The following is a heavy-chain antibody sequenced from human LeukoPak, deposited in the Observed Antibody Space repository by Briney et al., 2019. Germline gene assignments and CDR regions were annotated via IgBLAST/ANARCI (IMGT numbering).Heavy chain of an antibody. V-gene: IGHV1-46*01. CDR1: GYTFTSYY. D-gene: IGHD3-22*01. J-gene: IGHJ3*02. Sequence: GASVKVSCKASGYTFTSYYMHWVRQAPGQGLEWMGIINPSGGSTSYAQKFQGRVTMTRDMSTSTVYMELSSLRSEDTAVYYCASAFVSGYYPYDAFDIWGQGTMVTVSS. CDR2: INPSGGST. CDR3: ASAFVSGYYPYDAFDI.